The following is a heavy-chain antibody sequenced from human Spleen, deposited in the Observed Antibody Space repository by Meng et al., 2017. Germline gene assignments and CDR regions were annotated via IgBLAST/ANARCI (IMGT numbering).Heavy chain of an antibody. CDR1: GFTFSGSD. J-gene: IGHJ4*01. CDR3: TVFSRGDY. CDR2: IRSKTDTYAK. D-gene: IGHD3-3*02. V-gene: IGHV3-73*01. Sequence: GESLKISCVVSGFTFSGSDVHWVRQASGKGLEWVGRIRSKTDTYAKAFAAPVKGRFTIPRDDSKNTTYMQLNGLKTEDTDVYNCTVFSRGDYWGQGTMVTVSS.